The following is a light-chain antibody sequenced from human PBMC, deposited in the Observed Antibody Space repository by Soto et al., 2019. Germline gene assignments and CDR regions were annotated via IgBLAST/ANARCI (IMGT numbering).Light chain of an antibody. CDR2: TTN. CDR3: AAWDDSLNGHV. CDR1: SSNIGTNS. J-gene: IGLJ1*01. Sequence: QSVLTQPHSASGTPGQRVTISCSGSSSNIGTNSVHWLQQLPGTAPKLLISTTNQRPSGVPERFSGSKSGTSASLAISGLQSEDEADYYCAAWDDSLNGHVFGTGTKVTVL. V-gene: IGLV1-44*01.